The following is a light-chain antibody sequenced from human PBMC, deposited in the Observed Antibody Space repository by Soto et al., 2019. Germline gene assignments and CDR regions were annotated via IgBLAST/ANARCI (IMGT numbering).Light chain of an antibody. Sequence: DIQMTQSPSSLSASVGDRVTISCRASQSISSYLNWYQQKPGKAPKLLIYAASSLQSGVPSRFSGSGSWTDFTITISSLKPEDFATYYCQQSYSTPPWTFGQGTKVEIK. J-gene: IGKJ1*01. CDR2: AAS. CDR3: QQSYSTPPWT. V-gene: IGKV1-39*01. CDR1: QSISSY.